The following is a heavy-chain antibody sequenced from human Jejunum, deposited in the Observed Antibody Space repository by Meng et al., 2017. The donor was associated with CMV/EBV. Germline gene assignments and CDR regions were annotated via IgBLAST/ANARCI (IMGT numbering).Heavy chain of an antibody. D-gene: IGHD4-11*01. CDR1: GFSFSSFA. V-gene: IGHV3-23*01. Sequence: AASGFSFSSFALSWVRQAPGKGLEWVSTVSGSGFTTYYADSVKGRFTVSRDNSKNTLFLQMNSLRVDDTAIYYCAKEDYSNDFDYWGQGALVTVSS. CDR3: AKEDYSNDFDY. J-gene: IGHJ4*02. CDR2: VSGSGFTT.